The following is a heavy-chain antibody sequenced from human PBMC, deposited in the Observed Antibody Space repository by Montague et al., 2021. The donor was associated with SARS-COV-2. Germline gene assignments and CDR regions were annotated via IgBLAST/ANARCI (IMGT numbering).Heavy chain of an antibody. Sequence: SDTLSLTCTVSGGSISSSSYYWGWIRQPPGKGLEWIGSIYYSGSTYYNPSLKSRVTISVDTSKNQFSLKLSSVTAADTAVYYCARFPYYYDSSGSFDYWGQGTLVTVSS. CDR1: GGSISSSSYY. CDR2: IYYSGST. D-gene: IGHD3-22*01. CDR3: ARFPYYYDSSGSFDY. J-gene: IGHJ4*02. V-gene: IGHV4-39*01.